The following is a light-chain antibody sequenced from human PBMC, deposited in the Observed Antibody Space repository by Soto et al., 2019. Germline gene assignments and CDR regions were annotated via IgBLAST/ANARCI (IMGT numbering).Light chain of an antibody. J-gene: IGKJ2*01. CDR1: QVIGSRY. V-gene: IGKV3-20*01. Sequence: EIVMTQSPGTLSLSPGERATISCRASQVIGSRYLAWYHQKSGQAPRLLIYGASSRATGIPDRFSGSGSGTDFTLPISRLEPEDVGVYYCQQFGSSIPHTFGQGTKLEIK. CDR3: QQFGSSIPHT. CDR2: GAS.